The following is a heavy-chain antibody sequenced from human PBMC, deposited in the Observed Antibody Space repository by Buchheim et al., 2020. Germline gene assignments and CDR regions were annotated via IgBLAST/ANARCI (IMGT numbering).Heavy chain of an antibody. CDR2: IYYSGNT. V-gene: IGHV4-30-4*01. CDR3: ARARRIRIAPRQYSYFDL. J-gene: IGHJ2*01. D-gene: IGHD6-6*01. CDR1: GGSISSGDYY. Sequence: QVQLQESGPGLVKPSQTLSLTCTVSGGSISSGDYYWTWIRQPPGKGLEWIGYIYYSGNTYYNPSLKSRVTISVDTSKNQFSLKLSSVTAADTAVYYCARARRIRIAPRQYSYFDLWGRGTL.